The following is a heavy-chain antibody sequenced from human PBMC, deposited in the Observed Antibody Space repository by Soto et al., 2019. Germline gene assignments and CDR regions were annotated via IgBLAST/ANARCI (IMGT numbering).Heavy chain of an antibody. CDR3: ARDWSYYDILAGPHTNDY. V-gene: IGHV1-3*01. Sequence: ASVKVSCKASGYTFTSYAMHWARQAPGQRLEWMGWINAGNGNTKYSQKFQGRVTITRDTSESTAYMEMSSLRSEDTAVYYCARDWSYYDILAGPHTNDYWGQGTLVTVSS. J-gene: IGHJ4*02. CDR2: INAGNGNT. D-gene: IGHD3-9*01. CDR1: GYTFTSYA.